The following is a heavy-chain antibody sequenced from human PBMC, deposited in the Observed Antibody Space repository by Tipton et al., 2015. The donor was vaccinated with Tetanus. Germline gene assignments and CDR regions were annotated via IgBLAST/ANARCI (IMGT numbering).Heavy chain of an antibody. V-gene: IGHV1-2*04. CDR1: GYTFTGYY. CDR3: ARRIPESVGNWNDGGMDV. J-gene: IGHJ6*02. Sequence: QMQLVQSGAEVKKPGASVKVSCKASGYTFTGYYMHWVRQAPGQGLEWMGWINPNSGGTNYAQKFQGWVTMTRDTSISTAYMELSRRRSDDTAVYYCARRIPESVGNWNDGGMDVWGQGTTVTVSS. CDR2: INPNSGGT. D-gene: IGHD1-20*01.